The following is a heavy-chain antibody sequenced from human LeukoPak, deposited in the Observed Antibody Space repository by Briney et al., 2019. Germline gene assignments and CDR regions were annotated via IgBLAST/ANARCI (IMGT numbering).Heavy chain of an antibody. CDR2: ISWNSGSI. Sequence: PGGSLRLSCAASGFTFDDYAMHWVRQAPGKGLEWVSGISWNSGSIGYADSVKGRFTISRDNAKNSLYLQMNSLRAEDMALYYCATRNGYWGQGTLVTVSS. J-gene: IGHJ4*02. CDR1: GFTFDDYA. D-gene: IGHD1-14*01. CDR3: ATRNGY. V-gene: IGHV3-9*03.